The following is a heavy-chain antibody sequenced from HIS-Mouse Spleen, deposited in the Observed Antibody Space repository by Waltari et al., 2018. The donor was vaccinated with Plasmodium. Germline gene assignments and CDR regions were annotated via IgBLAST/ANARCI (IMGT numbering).Heavy chain of an antibody. V-gene: IGHV1-18*01. CDR3: ARGSAGDAFDI. D-gene: IGHD6-19*01. CDR2: VSPYKGNT. CDR1: GYTFTTYG. Sequence: QVQLVQSGAEVKKPGASVKVSCKASGYTFTTYGMTWVRQAPGQGLEWMGWVSPYKGNTNFAQKLQGRVTMTTDTSTSTAYMELRSLRSDDTAVYYCARGSAGDAFDIWGQGTMVTVSS. J-gene: IGHJ3*02.